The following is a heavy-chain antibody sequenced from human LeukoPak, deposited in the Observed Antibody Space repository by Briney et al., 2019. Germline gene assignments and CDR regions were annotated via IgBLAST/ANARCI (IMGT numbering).Heavy chain of an antibody. Sequence: GGSLRLSCAASGFTFSNAWMSWVRQAPGKGLEWVGRIKSKTDGGTTDYAAPAKGRFTILRDDSKNTLYLQMNSLKTEDTAVYYCTTQRRYDISTGYYNKDYWGQGTLVTVSS. D-gene: IGHD3-9*01. V-gene: IGHV3-15*01. J-gene: IGHJ4*02. CDR3: TTQRRYDISTGYYNKDY. CDR2: IKSKTDGGTT. CDR1: GFTFSNAW.